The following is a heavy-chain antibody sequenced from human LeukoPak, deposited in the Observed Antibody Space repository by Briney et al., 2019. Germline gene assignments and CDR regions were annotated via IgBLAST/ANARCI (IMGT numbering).Heavy chain of an antibody. D-gene: IGHD3-9*01. Sequence: PSETLSLTCAVYGGSFSGYYWSWIRQPPGKGLEWIGEINHSGGTNYNPSLKSRVTISVDTSKNQFSLKLSSVTAADTAVYYCARGRLRYFFQHWGQGTLVTVSS. J-gene: IGHJ1*01. V-gene: IGHV4-34*01. CDR3: ARGRLRYFFQH. CDR1: GGSFSGYY. CDR2: INHSGGT.